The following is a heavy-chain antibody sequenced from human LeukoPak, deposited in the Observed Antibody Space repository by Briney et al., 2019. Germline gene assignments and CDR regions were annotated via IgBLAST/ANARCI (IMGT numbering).Heavy chain of an antibody. D-gene: IGHD1-14*01. Sequence: SETLSLTCTVYGGSISSGGYYWSWIRPHPGKGLEWIGYIYYSASTYYNPSLRSRATLSVDTSTNQFSLKLSSVTAADTAVYYCARLANQALDSWGQGTLVTVSS. V-gene: IGHV4-31*03. J-gene: IGHJ4*02. CDR2: IYYSAST. CDR3: ARLANQALDS. CDR1: GGSISSGGYY.